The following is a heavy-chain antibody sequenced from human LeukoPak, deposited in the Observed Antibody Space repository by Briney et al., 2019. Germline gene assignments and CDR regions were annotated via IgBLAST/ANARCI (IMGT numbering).Heavy chain of an antibody. J-gene: IGHJ4*02. CDR1: GGSISSGGYY. V-gene: IGHV4-31*03. D-gene: IGHD2-15*01. CDR3: ARHYSGGSSPWYFDY. Sequence: KPSQTLSLTCTVSGGSISSGGYYWSWIRQHPGKGLEWLGYIYYSGSTNYNPSLKSRVTISVDTSKNQFSLKLSSVTAADTAVYYCARHYSGGSSPWYFDYWGQGTLVIVSS. CDR2: IYYSGST.